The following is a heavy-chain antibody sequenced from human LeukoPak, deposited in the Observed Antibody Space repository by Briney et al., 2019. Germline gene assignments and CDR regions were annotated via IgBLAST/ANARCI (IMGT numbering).Heavy chain of an antibody. CDR1: GGSFSGYY. V-gene: IGHV4-34*01. CDR2: INHSGST. J-gene: IGHJ6*02. CDR3: ARGDGDIVVVPAAPNTENYYYYGMDV. D-gene: IGHD2-2*01. Sequence: SETLSLTCAVYGGSFSGYYWSWIRQPPGKGLEWIGEINHSGSTNYNPSLKSRATISVDTSKNQFSLKLSSVTAADTAVYYCARGDGDIVVVPAAPNTENYYYYGMDVWGQGTTVTVSS.